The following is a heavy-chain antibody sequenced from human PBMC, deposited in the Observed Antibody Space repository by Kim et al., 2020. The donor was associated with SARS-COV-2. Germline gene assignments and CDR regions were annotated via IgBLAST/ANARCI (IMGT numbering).Heavy chain of an antibody. J-gene: IGHJ4*01. CDR1: GFTFHDYG. CDR2: ISWNSDMI. Sequence: GGSLRLSCVVSGFTFHDYGLHWVRQAPGKGLEWVSGISWNSDMIGYADSVKGRFTISRDNAKNSLYLLLTRLRAEDTALYYCAKHVTSRGTIFDSYFDY. V-gene: IGHV3-9*01. CDR3: AKHVTSRGTIFDSYFDY. D-gene: IGHD3-3*01.